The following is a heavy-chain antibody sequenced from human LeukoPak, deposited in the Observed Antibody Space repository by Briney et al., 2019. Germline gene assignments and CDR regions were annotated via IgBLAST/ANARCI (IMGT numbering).Heavy chain of an antibody. CDR2: INHSGST. J-gene: IGHJ3*02. CDR3: ARDIIAVAGNDAFDI. Sequence: SETLSLTCAVYGGSFSGYYWSWIHQPPGKGLEWIGEINHSGSTNYNPSLKSRVTISVDTSKNQFSLKLSSVTAADTAVYYCARDIIAVAGNDAFDIWGQGTMVTVSS. D-gene: IGHD6-19*01. V-gene: IGHV4-34*01. CDR1: GGSFSGYY.